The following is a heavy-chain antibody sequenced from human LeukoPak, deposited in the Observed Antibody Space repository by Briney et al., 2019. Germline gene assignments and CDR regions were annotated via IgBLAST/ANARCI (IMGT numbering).Heavy chain of an antibody. Sequence: PGGSLRLSCAASGFTFSSYGMHWVRQAPGKGLEWVAFIRYDGSNKYYADSVKGRFTISRDNSKNTLYLQMNSLRAEDTAVYYCAKDRSPYYYDFGGAPDYWGQGTLVTVSS. CDR3: AKDRSPYYYDFGGAPDY. J-gene: IGHJ4*02. V-gene: IGHV3-30*02. CDR2: IRYDGSNK. CDR1: GFTFSSYG. D-gene: IGHD3-3*01.